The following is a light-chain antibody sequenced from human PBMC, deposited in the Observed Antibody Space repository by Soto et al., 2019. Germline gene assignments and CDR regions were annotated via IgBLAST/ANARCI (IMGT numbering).Light chain of an antibody. J-gene: IGLJ2*01. CDR3: QSYDSSLGGSV. CDR2: GNS. V-gene: IGLV1-40*01. Sequence: QSVLTQPPSVSGAPGQRVTISCTGSSSNIGAGYDVHWYQQLPGTAPKLLIYGNSNRPSGVPDRFSGSKSGTSASLAITGLGAEDEDDYYCQSYDSSLGGSVFGGGTKVTVL. CDR1: SSNIGAGYD.